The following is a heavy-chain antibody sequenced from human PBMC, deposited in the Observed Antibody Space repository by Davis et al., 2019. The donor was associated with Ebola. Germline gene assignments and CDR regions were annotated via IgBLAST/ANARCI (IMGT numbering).Heavy chain of an antibody. D-gene: IGHD6-13*01. Sequence: MPSETLSLTCTVSGGSISSYYWSWIRQPPGKGLEWIGYIYYSGSTNYNPSLKSRVTISVDTSKNQFSLKLRSVTAADTAVYYCARDKAYTSSWFSSHEPRGMDVWGQGTTVTVSS. CDR2: IYYSGST. J-gene: IGHJ6*02. CDR3: ARDKAYTSSWFSSHEPRGMDV. V-gene: IGHV4-59*01. CDR1: GGSISSYY.